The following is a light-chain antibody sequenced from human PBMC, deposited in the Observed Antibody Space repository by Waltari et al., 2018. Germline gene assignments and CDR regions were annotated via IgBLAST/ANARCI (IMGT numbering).Light chain of an antibody. Sequence: NFILTQPHSVSESPGKTLTISCTRNSGSIASNFVQWYQQRPGGSTTFLIYEDKERPSGVPAPFSCSIDRSSNSASLTISGLETEDEADYYCQSYDDNNYVVFGGGTKVTVL. CDR1: SGSIASNF. V-gene: IGLV6-57*01. CDR3: QSYDDNNYVV. J-gene: IGLJ2*01. CDR2: EDK.